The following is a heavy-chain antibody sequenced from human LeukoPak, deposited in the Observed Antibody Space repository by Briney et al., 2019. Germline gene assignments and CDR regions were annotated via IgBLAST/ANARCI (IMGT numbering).Heavy chain of an antibody. CDR2: IYPGDSDT. Sequence: GESLKISCKGSGYSFTSYWIGWVRQMPGKGLEWMGIIYPGDSDTRYSPSFQGQVTISADKSISTAYLQWSSLKASDTAMYYCARTMIPTSPGLNWFDSWGQGTLVTVSS. J-gene: IGHJ5*01. V-gene: IGHV5-51*01. D-gene: IGHD3-22*01. CDR3: ARTMIPTSPGLNWFDS. CDR1: GYSFTSYW.